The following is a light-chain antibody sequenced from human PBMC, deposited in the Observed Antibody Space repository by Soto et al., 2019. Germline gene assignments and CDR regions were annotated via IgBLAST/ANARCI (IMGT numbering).Light chain of an antibody. Sequence: QSALTQPASVSGSPGQSITVSCTGTNTDVGGYNYVSWYQHRPGKAPRLMIYEVRNRLSGESNRFSGSKSGNTASLTISGLQSEDEADYYCTSYTPTGALVFGSGTKLTVL. J-gene: IGLJ6*01. CDR3: TSYTPTGALV. CDR1: NTDVGGYNY. V-gene: IGLV2-14*01. CDR2: EVR.